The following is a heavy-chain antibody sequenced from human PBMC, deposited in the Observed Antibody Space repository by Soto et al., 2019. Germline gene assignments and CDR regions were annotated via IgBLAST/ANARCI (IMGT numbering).Heavy chain of an antibody. CDR2: ISGSGGST. V-gene: IGHV3-23*01. D-gene: IGHD2-15*01. CDR3: ARGYCSGDTCYHIDY. Sequence: PGGSLRLSCAASGFTFSSYVMRWVRQAPGKGLEWVSSISGSGGSTYYTDSVKGRFTISRDNSKNTVYLQMNSLRVEDTAVYFCARGYCSGDTCYHIDYWGQGTLVTVSS. CDR1: GFTFSSYV. J-gene: IGHJ4*02.